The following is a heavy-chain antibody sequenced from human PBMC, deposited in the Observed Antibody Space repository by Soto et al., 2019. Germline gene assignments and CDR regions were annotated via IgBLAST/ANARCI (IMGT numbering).Heavy chain of an antibody. V-gene: IGHV1-69*13. CDR1: GGTFSSYA. D-gene: IGHD3-22*01. J-gene: IGHJ4*01. CDR3: ARDAPGDYYDSSGYRAPSYYFDY. CDR2: IIPIFGTA. Sequence: SVKVSCKASGGTFSSYAISWVRQAPGQGLEWMGGIIPIFGTANYAQKFQGRVTITADESTSTAYMELSSLRSEDTAVYYCARDAPGDYYDSSGYRAPSYYFDYWGQ.